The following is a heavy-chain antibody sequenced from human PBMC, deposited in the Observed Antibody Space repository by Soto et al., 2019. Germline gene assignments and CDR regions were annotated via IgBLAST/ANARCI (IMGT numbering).Heavy chain of an antibody. J-gene: IGHJ4*02. CDR2: IYHSGST. CDR3: ARGRGIAARVRFDY. V-gene: IGHV4-31*03. CDR1: GGSISSGGYY. D-gene: IGHD6-6*01. Sequence: PSETLSLTCTVSGGSISSGGYYWSWIRQHPGKGLEWIGDIYHSGSTNYNPSLKSRVTISVDTSKNQFSLKLSSVTAADTAVYYCARGRGIAARVRFDYWGQGTLVTVSS.